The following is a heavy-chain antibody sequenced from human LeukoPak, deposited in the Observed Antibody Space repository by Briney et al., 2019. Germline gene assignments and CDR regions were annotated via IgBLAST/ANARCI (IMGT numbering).Heavy chain of an antibody. Sequence: GGSLRLSCAGTGFTFNNFAMSWVRQAPGKGLEWVSDISGTGGSTYYADSVKGRFTISRDNSKNTVYLQMNSLNAEDTAVYYCAKGRCSGGSCYGRGLDYWGQGTLVTVSS. V-gene: IGHV3-23*01. D-gene: IGHD2-15*01. CDR2: ISGTGGST. CDR1: GFTFNNFA. CDR3: AKGRCSGGSCYGRGLDY. J-gene: IGHJ4*02.